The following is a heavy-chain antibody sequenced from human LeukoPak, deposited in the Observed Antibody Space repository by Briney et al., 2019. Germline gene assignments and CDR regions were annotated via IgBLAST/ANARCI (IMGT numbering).Heavy chain of an antibody. J-gene: IGHJ6*03. CDR2: IYHTGST. CDR3: ARRGLVDIHYYYYMDV. Sequence: PSETLSLTCTISGGSVSDYYWSWIRQSPGKGLEWIGNIYHTGSTNYNPSLKSRVTISVDTSKNQFSLKLSSVTAADTAVYYCARRGLVDIHYYYYMDVWGKGTTVTISS. D-gene: IGHD2-15*01. CDR1: GGSVSDYY. V-gene: IGHV4-59*02.